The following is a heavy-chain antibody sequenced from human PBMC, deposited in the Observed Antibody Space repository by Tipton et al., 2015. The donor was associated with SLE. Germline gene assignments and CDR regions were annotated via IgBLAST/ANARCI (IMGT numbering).Heavy chain of an antibody. Sequence: TLSLTCTVSGGSISSGDYYWSWIRQPPGKGLEWIGYIYYSGSTNYNPSLKSRVTISVDTSKNQFSLKLSSVTAADTAVYYCARGIRQQLVKDAFDIWGQGTMVTVSS. CDR1: GGSISSGDYY. D-gene: IGHD6-13*01. CDR3: ARGIRQQLVKDAFDI. J-gene: IGHJ3*02. CDR2: IYYSGST. V-gene: IGHV4-61*08.